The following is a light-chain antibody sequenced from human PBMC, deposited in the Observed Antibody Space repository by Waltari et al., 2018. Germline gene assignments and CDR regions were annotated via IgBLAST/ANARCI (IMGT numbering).Light chain of an antibody. Sequence: EIVLTQSPGTASLSPGERVTLSCRASQSVGSSSLVWYQQKPGQAPRLVIYRASRRATGIPDRSSGSGSGTDFSLTISRLEPEDFAVYYCQQHGTLPATFGQGTKVEIK. CDR3: QQHGTLPAT. J-gene: IGKJ1*01. CDR2: RAS. CDR1: QSVGSSS. V-gene: IGKV3-20*01.